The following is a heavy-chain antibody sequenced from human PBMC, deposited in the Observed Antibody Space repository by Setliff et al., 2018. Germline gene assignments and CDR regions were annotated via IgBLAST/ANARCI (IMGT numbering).Heavy chain of an antibody. CDR3: ARRGVGMGMDV. Sequence: PGGSLRLSCVASEFSLSDFHMHWVRQAPGKGLEWVGRVRRKTNSYATAYSASLKGRFTISRDDSKNTAYLQMNSLQSEDTAVYYCARRGVGMGMDVWGKGTTVTVSS. CDR2: VRRKTNSYAT. V-gene: IGHV3-73*01. D-gene: IGHD2-2*01. J-gene: IGHJ6*03. CDR1: EFSLSDFH.